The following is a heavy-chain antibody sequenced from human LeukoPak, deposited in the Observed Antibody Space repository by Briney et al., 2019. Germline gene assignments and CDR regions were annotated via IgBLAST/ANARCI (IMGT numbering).Heavy chain of an antibody. J-gene: IGHJ4*02. V-gene: IGHV4-59*01. Sequence: SETLSLTCTVSGGSISSYYWSWIRQPPGKGLGYIGYIYYTGSTSYNPSLKSRVTISVDTSKNQFSLKLSSVTAADTAVYYCARAGPRRDGYNLDYWGQGTLVTVSS. D-gene: IGHD5-24*01. CDR2: IYYTGST. CDR3: ARAGPRRDGYNLDY. CDR1: GGSISSYY.